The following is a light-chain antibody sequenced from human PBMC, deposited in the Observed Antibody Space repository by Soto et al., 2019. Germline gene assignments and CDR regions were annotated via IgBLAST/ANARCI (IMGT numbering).Light chain of an antibody. J-gene: IGKJ1*01. V-gene: IGKV3-15*01. CDR1: QSVSTN. Sequence: EIVRTQSPATLSVSPGERATLSCRASQSVSTNLAWYQQKPGQSPRLLIYGTSTRATGVPARFSGGGSGTEFTLTINSLQSEDFAVYFCHQYNNWPRTFGQGTKVDIK. CDR2: GTS. CDR3: HQYNNWPRT.